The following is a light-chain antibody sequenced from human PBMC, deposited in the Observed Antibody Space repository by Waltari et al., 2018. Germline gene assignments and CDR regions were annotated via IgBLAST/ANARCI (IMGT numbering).Light chain of an antibody. CDR3: QSADSSGTYVV. CDR1: ALPTQS. J-gene: IGLJ2*01. Sequence: SYELTQPPSVSVSPGQTARITCPGDALPTQSAYWYQPKPGQAPVLVIYKDSERPSGIPERFSGSSSGTTVTLTISGVQAEDEADYYCQSADSSGTYVVFGGGTKLTVL. V-gene: IGLV3-25*03. CDR2: KDS.